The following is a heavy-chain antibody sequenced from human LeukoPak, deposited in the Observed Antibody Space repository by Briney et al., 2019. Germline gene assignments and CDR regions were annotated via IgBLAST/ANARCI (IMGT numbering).Heavy chain of an antibody. CDR1: GFTFSSYA. J-gene: IGHJ4*02. Sequence: PGGSLRLSCAASGFTFSSYAMSWVRQAPGKGLEWVSAISGSGGSTYYADSVKGRFTISRDNSKNTLYLQMNSLRAEDTAVYYCAKDSDFWSGYYNFDYWGQGTLATVSS. D-gene: IGHD3-3*01. CDR3: AKDSDFWSGYYNFDY. V-gene: IGHV3-23*01. CDR2: ISGSGGST.